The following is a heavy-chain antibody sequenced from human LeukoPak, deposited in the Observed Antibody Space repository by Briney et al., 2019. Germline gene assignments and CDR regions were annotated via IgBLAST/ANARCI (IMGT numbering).Heavy chain of an antibody. CDR1: GFIPSRNT. Sequence: VGSLRLSCAASGFIPSRNTTTWVCQAPEKGLEWVANIKPDGSEKKYVDSVKGRFTISRDNAKNSLYLHMSSLRAEDTAVYYCARVGYSDESIDYWGQGTLVTVSS. CDR2: IKPDGSEK. CDR3: ARVGYSDESIDY. D-gene: IGHD4-17*01. V-gene: IGHV3-7*05. J-gene: IGHJ4*02.